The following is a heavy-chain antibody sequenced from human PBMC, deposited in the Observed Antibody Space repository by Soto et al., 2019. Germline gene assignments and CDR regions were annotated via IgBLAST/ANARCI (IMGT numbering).Heavy chain of an antibody. D-gene: IGHD6-13*01. V-gene: IGHV1-3*01. CDR1: GYTFTHYA. CDR2: INAGSGNT. Sequence: QVQLVQSGAEVKKPGGSVKVSCTASGYTFTHYAIHWVRHAPGQRLEWMGFINAGSGNTKYSQTFQGRLTFTKDTSASTAYMDLSSLRSEDTAIYYCARGLAADGAWGQGTLVTVSS. CDR3: ARGLAADGA. J-gene: IGHJ5*02.